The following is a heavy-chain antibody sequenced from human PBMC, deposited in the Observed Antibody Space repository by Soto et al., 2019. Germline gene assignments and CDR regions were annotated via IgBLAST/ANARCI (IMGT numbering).Heavy chain of an antibody. J-gene: IGHJ4*02. CDR2: IWYDGSNK. CDR3: ARENYDGNGLDY. V-gene: IGHV3-33*01. Sequence: LRLSCAASGFTFSSYGMHWVRQAPGKGLEWVAVIWYDGSNKYYADSVKGRFTISRDNSKNTLYLQMNSLRAEDTAVYYCARENYDGNGLDYWGQGTLVTVSS. D-gene: IGHD1-7*01. CDR1: GFTFSSYG.